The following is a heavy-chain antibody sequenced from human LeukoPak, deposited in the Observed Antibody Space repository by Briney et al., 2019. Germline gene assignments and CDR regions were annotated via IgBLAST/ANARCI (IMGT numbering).Heavy chain of an antibody. D-gene: IGHD3-10*01. Sequence: GGSLRLSCAASGFTFSNYAMSWVRQAPGKGLEWVSFISDSGDSSYFTDSVKGRFTISRDNSKNTLYLQMNSLSPEHTAVYYCAKDSDPYGSAEGVFHYWGQGTLVTVSS. CDR1: GFTFSNYA. V-gene: IGHV3-23*01. CDR2: ISDSGDSS. CDR3: AKDSDPYGSAEGVFHY. J-gene: IGHJ4*02.